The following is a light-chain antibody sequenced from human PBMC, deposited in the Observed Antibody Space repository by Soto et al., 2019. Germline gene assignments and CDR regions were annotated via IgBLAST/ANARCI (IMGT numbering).Light chain of an antibody. CDR3: CSYAGSYV. V-gene: IGLV2-11*01. Sequence: ALTQPRSVSGSPGQSVTISCTGTSSDVGGYNYVSWYQQHPGKAPKLMIYDVSKRPSGVPDRFSGSKSGNTASLTISGLQAEDEADYYCCSYAGSYVFGTGTKVTGL. CDR1: SSDVGGYNY. CDR2: DVS. J-gene: IGLJ1*01.